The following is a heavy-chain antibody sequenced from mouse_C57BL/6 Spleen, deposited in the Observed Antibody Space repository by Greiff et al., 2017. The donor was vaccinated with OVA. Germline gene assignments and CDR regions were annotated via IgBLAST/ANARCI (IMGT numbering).Heavy chain of an antibody. J-gene: IGHJ2*01. CDR2: IYPGGGYT. Sequence: VQLQQSGAELVRPGTSVKMSCKASGYTFTNYWIGWAKQRPGHGLEWIGDIYPGGGYTNYNEKFKGKATLTADKSSSTAYMQFSSLTSEDSAIYYCARWITTVVPDFDYWGQGTTLTVSS. CDR3: ARWITTVVPDFDY. D-gene: IGHD1-1*01. V-gene: IGHV1-63*01. CDR1: GYTFTNYW.